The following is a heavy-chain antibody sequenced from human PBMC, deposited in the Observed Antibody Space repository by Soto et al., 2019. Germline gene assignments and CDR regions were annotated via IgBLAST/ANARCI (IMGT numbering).Heavy chain of an antibody. CDR3: ARSPNYYDSSGYLD. Sequence: SETLSLTCTVSGGSISTYYWNWIRQPPGKGLEWIGYIYYSGSTNYNPSLKNRVTITVDTSKNQYSLKLNSVTAADSAVYYCARSPNYYDSSGYLDWGQGTLVTVSS. CDR2: IYYSGST. J-gene: IGHJ4*02. V-gene: IGHV4-59*01. CDR1: GGSISTYY. D-gene: IGHD3-22*01.